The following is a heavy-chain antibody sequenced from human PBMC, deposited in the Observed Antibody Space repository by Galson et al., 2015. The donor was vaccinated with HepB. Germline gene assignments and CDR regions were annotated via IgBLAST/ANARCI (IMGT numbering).Heavy chain of an antibody. CDR3: AKAVALYFYYGLDV. J-gene: IGHJ6*02. CDR2: ITGSGGST. V-gene: IGHV3-23*01. Sequence: SLRLSCATSEFSFSRYVMSWVRQAPGKGLEWVSAITGSGGSTYYADSVKGRFTISRDNSKNTLHLHVNRLRAEDTAVYYCAKAVALYFYYGLDVWGQGTTVTVSS. CDR1: EFSFSRYV.